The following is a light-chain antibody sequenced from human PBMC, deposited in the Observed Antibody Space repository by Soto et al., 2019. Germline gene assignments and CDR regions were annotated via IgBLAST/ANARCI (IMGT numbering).Light chain of an antibody. J-gene: IGKJ4*01. CDR2: DGS. CDR1: QSIRSSY. V-gene: IGKV3D-20*01. Sequence: EIVLTQSPATLSLSPGDRATLSCGASQSIRSSYVAWYQQKAGLAPRLLIYDGSSRASGIPDRFSGSGPGPVLVLTIGRRAHEDFAVYCCLQYDNSAPLSFGGGTKVEIK. CDR3: LQYDNSAPLS.